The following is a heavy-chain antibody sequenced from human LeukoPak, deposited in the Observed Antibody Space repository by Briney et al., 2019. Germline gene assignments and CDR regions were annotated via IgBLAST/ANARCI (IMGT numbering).Heavy chain of an antibody. Sequence: GGSLRLSCAASGFTFSSYSMNWVRQAPGKGLEWVSYISSSSSTIYYADSVKGRFTISRDNAKNSLYLQMNSLRAEDTAVYYCAREDYGDPWCFDYWGQGTLVTVSS. J-gene: IGHJ4*02. CDR2: ISSSSSTI. V-gene: IGHV3-48*04. CDR3: AREDYGDPWCFDY. CDR1: GFTFSSYS. D-gene: IGHD4-17*01.